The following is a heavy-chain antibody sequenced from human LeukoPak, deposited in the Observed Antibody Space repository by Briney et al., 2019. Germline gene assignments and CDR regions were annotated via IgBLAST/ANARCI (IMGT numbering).Heavy chain of an antibody. CDR2: INHSGST. J-gene: IGHJ6*02. Sequence: SQTLSLTCTVSGGSISSGGYYWSWIRQPPGKGLEWIGEINHSGSTNYNPSLKSRVTISVDTSKNQFSLKLSSVTAADTAVYYCARGSGYYYYGMDVWGQGTTVTVSS. V-gene: IGHV4-31*02. CDR3: ARGSGYYYYGMDV. D-gene: IGHD3-10*01. CDR1: GGSISSGGYY.